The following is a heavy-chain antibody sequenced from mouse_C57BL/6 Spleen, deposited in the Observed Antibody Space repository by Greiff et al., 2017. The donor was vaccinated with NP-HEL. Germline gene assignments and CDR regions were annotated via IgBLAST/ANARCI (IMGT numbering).Heavy chain of an antibody. D-gene: IGHD1-1*01. CDR1: GYTFTDYN. CDR3: AGRAVVHYYAMDY. CDR2: INPNTGGT. Sequence: DVKLQESGPELVKPGASVKIPCKASGYTFTDYNMDWVKQSHGKSLEWIGDINPNTGGTIYNQKFKGKATLTVDKSSSTAYMELRSLTSEDTAVYYCAGRAVVHYYAMDYWGQGTSVTVSS. J-gene: IGHJ4*01. V-gene: IGHV1-18*01.